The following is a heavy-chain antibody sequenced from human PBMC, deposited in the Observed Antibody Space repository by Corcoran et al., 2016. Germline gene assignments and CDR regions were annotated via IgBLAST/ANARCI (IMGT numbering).Heavy chain of an antibody. Sequence: QVQLVQSGAEVKKPGSSVKVSCKASGGTFNGYAITWVRQAPGQGLEWMGGIIPIFGTANYAQNFQGRVTISADESTNTAYIELSSLRSEDTAVYYCARTTIFGVAYGIDVWGQGTTVTVSS. CDR2: IIPIFGTA. D-gene: IGHD3-3*01. CDR1: GGTFNGYA. CDR3: ARTTIFGVAYGIDV. V-gene: IGHV1-69*01. J-gene: IGHJ6*02.